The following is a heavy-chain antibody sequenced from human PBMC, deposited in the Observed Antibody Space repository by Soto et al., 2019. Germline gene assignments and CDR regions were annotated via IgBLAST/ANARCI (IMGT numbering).Heavy chain of an antibody. D-gene: IGHD6-13*01. CDR1: GGTFSSYA. J-gene: IGHJ6*02. CDR3: AAYSSPLFGYYYYGMDV. V-gene: IGHV1-69*01. CDR2: IIPIFGTA. Sequence: QVQLVQSGAEVKQPGSSVKVSCKASGGTFSSYAISWVRQAPGQGLEWMGGIIPIFGTANYAQKFQGRVTITADESTSTAYMELSSLRSEDTAVYYCAAYSSPLFGYYYYGMDVWGQGTTVTVSS.